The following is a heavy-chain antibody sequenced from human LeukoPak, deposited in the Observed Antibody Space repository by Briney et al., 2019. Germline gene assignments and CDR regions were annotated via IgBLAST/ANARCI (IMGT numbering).Heavy chain of an antibody. J-gene: IGHJ6*03. CDR1: GFTFSDYA. Sequence: PGGSLRLSCAASGFTFSDYAIQWVRQTPGKGLEWVAVISYDGSNKYYSDSVKGRFTISRDNSKNTLYLQMNSLRAEDTAVYYCASNIVGATPWVYYYYMDVWGKGTTVTVSS. D-gene: IGHD1-26*01. V-gene: IGHV3-30*04. CDR3: ASNIVGATPWVYYYYMDV. CDR2: ISYDGSNK.